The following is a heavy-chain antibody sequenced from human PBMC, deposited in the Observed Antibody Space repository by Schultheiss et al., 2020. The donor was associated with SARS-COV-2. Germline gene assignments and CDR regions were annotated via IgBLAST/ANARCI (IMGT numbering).Heavy chain of an antibody. CDR2: IYYSGST. J-gene: IGHJ3*02. Sequence: SQTLSLTCTVSGGSISSGGYYWSWIRQHPGKGLEWIGYIYYSGSTNYNPSLKSRVTISVDTSKNQFSLKLSSVTAADTAVYYCARGGTMVRGVVESAFDIWGQGTMVTVSS. V-gene: IGHV4-61*08. D-gene: IGHD3-10*01. CDR1: GGSISSGGYY. CDR3: ARGGTMVRGVVESAFDI.